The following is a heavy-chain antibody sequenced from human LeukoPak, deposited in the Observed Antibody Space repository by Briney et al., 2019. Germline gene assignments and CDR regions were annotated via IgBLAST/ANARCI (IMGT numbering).Heavy chain of an antibody. V-gene: IGHV1-2*02. D-gene: IGHD3-3*01. CDR2: INPNSGGT. Sequence: ASVKVSCKASGYTFTGYYMHWVRQAPGQGLEWMGWINPNSGGTNYAQKFQGRVTMTRDTSISTAYMELRRLRSDDTAVYYCARDITSEGVVPNDYWGQGTLVTVSS. CDR3: ARDITSEGVVPNDY. J-gene: IGHJ4*02. CDR1: GYTFTGYY.